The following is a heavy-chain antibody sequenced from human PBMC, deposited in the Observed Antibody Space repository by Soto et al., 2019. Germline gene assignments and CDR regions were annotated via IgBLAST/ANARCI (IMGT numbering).Heavy chain of an antibody. CDR2: INAGNANT. D-gene: IGHD3-3*01. J-gene: IGHJ4*02. V-gene: IGHV1-3*01. CDR3: ARTSGYYFYDY. CDR1: GYTFISYA. Sequence: ASVKVSCKAFGYTFISYAMHWVRQAPGQRLEWMGWINAGNANTKYSQKFQGRVTITRDTSASTAYMELSSLRSEDTAVYYCARTSGYYFYDYWGQGTLVTVS.